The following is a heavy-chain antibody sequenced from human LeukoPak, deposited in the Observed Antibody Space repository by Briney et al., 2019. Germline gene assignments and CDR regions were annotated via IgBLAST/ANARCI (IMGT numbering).Heavy chain of an antibody. V-gene: IGHV3-23*01. CDR3: AKLGGNGPPKEYYYYYMDV. Sequence: TGGSLRLSCAASGFTFSSYAMSWVRQAPGKGLEWVSAISGSGGSTYYADSVKGRFTISRDNSKNTLYLQMNSLRAEDTAVYYCAKLGGNGPPKEYYYYYMDVWGKGTTVTVSS. CDR1: GFTFSSYA. J-gene: IGHJ6*03. CDR2: ISGSGGST. D-gene: IGHD1-14*01.